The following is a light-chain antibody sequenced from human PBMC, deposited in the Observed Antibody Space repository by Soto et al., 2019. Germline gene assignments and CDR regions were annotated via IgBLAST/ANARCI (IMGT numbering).Light chain of an antibody. Sequence: EIVLTQSPDTLSLSPGERGTLSCRASQSVSSSYLAWYQQKPGQAPRLLIYGASSRATGIPDRFSGSGSGTDFTLPISRLEPEDFAAYYCQQYGSSPPWTFGQGTKVDIK. CDR2: GAS. J-gene: IGKJ1*01. CDR3: QQYGSSPPWT. V-gene: IGKV3-20*01. CDR1: QSVSSSY.